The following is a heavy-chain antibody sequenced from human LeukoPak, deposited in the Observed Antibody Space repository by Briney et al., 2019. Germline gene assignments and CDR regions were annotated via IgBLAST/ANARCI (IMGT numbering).Heavy chain of an antibody. CDR2: ISYTGST. V-gene: IGHV4-59*12. D-gene: IGHD6-13*01. Sequence: SETLSLTCTVSGGSIGRYYWSWIRQSPGKGLEWIGFISYTGSTDYYPSLKSRVTISLDTSKNQFSLKLSSVTAADTAVYYCARAWVGSSHFYFYYYMDVWGKGTTVTVSS. J-gene: IGHJ6*03. CDR3: ARAWVGSSHFYFYYYMDV. CDR1: GGSIGRYY.